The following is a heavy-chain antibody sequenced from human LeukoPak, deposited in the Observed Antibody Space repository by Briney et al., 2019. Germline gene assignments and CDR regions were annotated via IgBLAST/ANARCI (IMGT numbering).Heavy chain of an antibody. V-gene: IGHV1-69*01. J-gene: IGHJ3*02. CDR2: IIPIFGTA. CDR3: ARGDSSSWTDAFDI. D-gene: IGHD6-13*01. CDR1: GGGSA. Sequence: GSSVKVSCKASGGGSAISWVRQAPGQGLEWMGGIIPIFGTANYAQNFQGRVTITADESTSTAYMELSSLRSEDTAVYYCARGDSSSWTDAFDIWGQGTMVTVSS.